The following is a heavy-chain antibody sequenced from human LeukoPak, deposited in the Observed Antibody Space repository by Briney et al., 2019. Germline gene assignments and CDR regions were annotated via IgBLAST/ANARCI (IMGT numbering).Heavy chain of an antibody. CDR2: IYYSGST. CDR1: GYSISSGYY. Sequence: PSETLSLTCAVSGYSISSGYYWGWIRQPPGKGLEWIGSIYYSGSTYYNPSLKSRVTISVDTSKNQFSLKLSPVTAADTAVYYCASRLKLRKETDWDYWGQGTLVTASS. J-gene: IGHJ4*02. CDR3: ASRLKLRKETDWDY. D-gene: IGHD3-9*01. V-gene: IGHV4-38-2*01.